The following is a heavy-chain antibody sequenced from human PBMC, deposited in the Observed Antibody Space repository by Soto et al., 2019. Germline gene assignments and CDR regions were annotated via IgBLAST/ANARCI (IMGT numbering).Heavy chain of an antibody. D-gene: IGHD6-13*01. Sequence: ASVKVSCKASGYTVTSYGISWVRQAPGQGLEWMGWISAYNGNTNYAQKLQGRVTMTTDTSTSTAYMELRSLRSDDTAVYYCARGIAAAGTTAFDAFDIWGQGTMVTVSS. CDR3: ARGIAAAGTTAFDAFDI. V-gene: IGHV1-18*01. CDR1: GYTVTSYG. CDR2: ISAYNGNT. J-gene: IGHJ3*02.